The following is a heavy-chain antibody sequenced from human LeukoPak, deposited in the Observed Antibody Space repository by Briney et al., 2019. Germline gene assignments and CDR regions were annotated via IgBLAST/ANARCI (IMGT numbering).Heavy chain of an antibody. D-gene: IGHD3-10*01. V-gene: IGHV4-39*01. Sequence: SETLSLTCSVSGDSIRTTSYYWDWIRQAPGKGLEWIGTVFYTGTTYYSPSLKSRITISVDTSKNQFSLKLSSGTAADTAVYYCARQVLLSFDKWGQGAPVTVSS. CDR2: VFYTGTT. CDR1: GDSIRTTSYY. CDR3: ARQVLLSFDK. J-gene: IGHJ4*02.